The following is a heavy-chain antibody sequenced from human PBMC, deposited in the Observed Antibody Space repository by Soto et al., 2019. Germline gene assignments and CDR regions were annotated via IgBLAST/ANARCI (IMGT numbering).Heavy chain of an antibody. J-gene: IGHJ4*02. Sequence: GGSLRLSCAASGFTFSSYGMHWVRQAPGKGLEWVAVISYDGSNKYYADSVKGRFTISRDNSKNTLYLQMNSLRAEDTAVYYCAKDLQESIITMVRGEVDYWGQGTLVTVSS. CDR2: ISYDGSNK. V-gene: IGHV3-30*18. CDR1: GFTFSSYG. CDR3: AKDLQESIITMVRGEVDY. D-gene: IGHD3-10*01.